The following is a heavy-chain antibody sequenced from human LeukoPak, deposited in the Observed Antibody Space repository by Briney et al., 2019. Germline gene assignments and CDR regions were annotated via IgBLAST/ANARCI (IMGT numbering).Heavy chain of an antibody. CDR3: ARETQYSSGWSDFDY. D-gene: IGHD6-19*01. J-gene: IGHJ4*02. V-gene: IGHV3-30*04. CDR1: GFPFSSYA. Sequence: GRSLRLSCAPSGFPFSSYAMHWVRQAPGKGLDSVAVISYVGSNEYHADSVKGRFTIPRDNSKTTLYLQMNSLRREDTAVYYCARETQYSSGWSDFDYWGQGTLVTVTS. CDR2: ISYVGSNE.